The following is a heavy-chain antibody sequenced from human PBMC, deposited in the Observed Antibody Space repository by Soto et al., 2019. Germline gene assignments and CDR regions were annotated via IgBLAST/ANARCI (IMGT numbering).Heavy chain of an antibody. V-gene: IGHV1-46*01. CDR3: VKDRDSNSWPPRDV. CDR2: INPSGGST. CDR1: GYTFTSYY. D-gene: IGHD3-22*01. J-gene: IGHJ6*02. Sequence: ASVKVSCKASGYTFTSYYMHWVRQAPGQGLEWMGIINPSGGSTSYAQKFQGRVTMTRDTSTSTVYMELRSLRSDDTAVYFCVKDRDSNSWPPRDVWGPGTTVTVSS.